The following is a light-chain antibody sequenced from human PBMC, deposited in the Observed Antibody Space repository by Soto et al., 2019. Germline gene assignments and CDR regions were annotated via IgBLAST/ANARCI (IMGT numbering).Light chain of an antibody. CDR2: DTS. J-gene: IGKJ4*01. Sequence: EIVLTQSPATLSLSPGERATLSCRASQSVGRSLAWYQQKPGQAPRLLIYDTSNRATGIPAMFSGSGSGTDFTLTISSLEPEDFAVYYCQHRANWPLTFGGGTKVDIK. CDR3: QHRANWPLT. CDR1: QSVGRS. V-gene: IGKV3-11*01.